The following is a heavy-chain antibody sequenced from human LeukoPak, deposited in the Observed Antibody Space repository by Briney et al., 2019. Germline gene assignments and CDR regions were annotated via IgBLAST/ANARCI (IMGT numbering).Heavy chain of an antibody. CDR1: GFTFSNAW. CDR3: TTDLLSSGSYFGHETDDY. D-gene: IGHD1-26*01. V-gene: IGHV3-15*01. Sequence: PGGSLRLSCAASGFTFSNAWMSWVRRAPGKGLEWVGRIKSKTDGGTTDYAAPVKGRFTISRDDSKNTLYLQMNSLKTEDTAVYYCTTDLLSSGSYFGHETDDYWGQGTLVTVSS. J-gene: IGHJ4*02. CDR2: IKSKTDGGTT.